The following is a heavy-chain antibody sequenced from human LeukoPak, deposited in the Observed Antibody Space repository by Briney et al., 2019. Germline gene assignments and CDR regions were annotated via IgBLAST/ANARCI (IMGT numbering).Heavy chain of an antibody. J-gene: IGHJ4*02. CDR3: ARICSSRTCQADY. Sequence: SETLSLTCTVSGGSISSSDYFWGWIRQPPGKEPEWIGSIYYSGSTYYNPSLKSRVTISVDTSKNQFSLKLNSVTAADTSVYYCARICSSRTCQADYWGQGTLVTVSS. D-gene: IGHD2-2*01. V-gene: IGHV4-39*01. CDR1: GGSISSSDYF. CDR2: IYYSGST.